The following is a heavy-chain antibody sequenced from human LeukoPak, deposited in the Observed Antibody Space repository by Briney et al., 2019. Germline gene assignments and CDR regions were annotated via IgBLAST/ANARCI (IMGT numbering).Heavy chain of an antibody. CDR2: ISTYNGDT. CDR3: AREGLGELTLDY. Sequence: GASVKVSCKASGYTFTSYGISRVRQALGQGLEWMGWISTYNGDTNYAQKLQGRVTMTTDTSTSTAYMELRSLRSDDTAVYYCAREGLGELTLDYWGQGTLVTVSS. J-gene: IGHJ4*02. V-gene: IGHV1-18*01. CDR1: GYTFTSYG. D-gene: IGHD3-16*01.